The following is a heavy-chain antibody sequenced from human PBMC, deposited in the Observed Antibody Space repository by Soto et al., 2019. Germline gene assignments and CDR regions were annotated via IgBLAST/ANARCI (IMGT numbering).Heavy chain of an antibody. V-gene: IGHV3-48*03. D-gene: IGHD6-25*01. J-gene: IGHJ6*02. CDR3: VGLSVTGSGAV. CDR1: GFTSSGFD. Sequence: EVRLEESGGGVVQPGGALRLSCVFSGFTSSGFDLNWVRQAAGKGLEWLSDISASGDTVDYIDSVRGRFTISRDNAKQSLFLQMSALRGEDTAVYYCVGLSVTGSGAVWGQGTTVTVS. CDR2: ISASGDTV.